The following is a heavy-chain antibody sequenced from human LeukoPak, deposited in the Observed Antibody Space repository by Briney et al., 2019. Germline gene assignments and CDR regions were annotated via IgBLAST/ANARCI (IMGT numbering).Heavy chain of an antibody. J-gene: IGHJ4*02. Sequence: PSETLSLTCTVSGGSISSYYWSWIRQPPGKGLEWIGYIFYTGSTNYNPSLTSRVTISVDPSKNQFSLKLSPVTAADTAVYYCARTRYYYNSRSYGAPYYFDYWGQGTLVTVSS. V-gene: IGHV4-59*08. D-gene: IGHD3-10*01. CDR1: GGSISSYY. CDR3: ARTRYYYNSRSYGAPYYFDY. CDR2: IFYTGST.